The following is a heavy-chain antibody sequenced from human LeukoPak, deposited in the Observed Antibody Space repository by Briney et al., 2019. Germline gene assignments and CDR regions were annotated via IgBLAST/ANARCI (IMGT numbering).Heavy chain of an antibody. V-gene: IGHV1-18*04. CDR3: ARGKPSSSSPPLIHFDY. CDR2: ISAYNGNT. D-gene: IGHD6-13*01. CDR1: GYTFTSYG. Sequence: GASVKVSCKASGYTFTSYGISWVRQAPGQGLEWMGWISAYNGNTNYAQKLQGRVTMTTDTSTSTAYMELRSLRSDDTAVYYCARGKPSSSSPPLIHFDYWGQGTLVTVSS. J-gene: IGHJ4*02.